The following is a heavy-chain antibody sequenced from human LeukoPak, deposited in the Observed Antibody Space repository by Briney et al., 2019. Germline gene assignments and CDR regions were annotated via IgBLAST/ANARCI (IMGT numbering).Heavy chain of an antibody. CDR3: ARGYQLRYYYYYMDV. D-gene: IGHD2-2*01. V-gene: IGHV4-34*01. J-gene: IGHJ6*03. Sequence: SSETLSLTCAVYGGSFSGYYWSWIRQPPGKGLEWIGEINHSGSTNYNPSLKSRVTISVDTSKNQFSLKLSSVTAADTAVYYCARGYQLRYYYYYMDVWGKGTTVTVSS. CDR2: INHSGST. CDR1: GGSFSGYY.